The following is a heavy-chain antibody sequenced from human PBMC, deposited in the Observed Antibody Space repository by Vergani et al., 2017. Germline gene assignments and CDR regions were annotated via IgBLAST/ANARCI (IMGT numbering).Heavy chain of an antibody. Sequence: QLHLQESGPGLVKPSETLSLTCTVSGGSISSNSYYWAWIRQPPGKGLEWIGNIYYSGTVYHHPSLKSRATISIDTSRNQFSLKLTSVTAADTAVYYCARLGYSSRSYFDSWGQGTLVTVSS. D-gene: IGHD3-10*01. CDR2: IYYSGTV. CDR3: ARLGYSSRSYFDS. CDR1: GGSISSNSYY. V-gene: IGHV4-39*01. J-gene: IGHJ5*01.